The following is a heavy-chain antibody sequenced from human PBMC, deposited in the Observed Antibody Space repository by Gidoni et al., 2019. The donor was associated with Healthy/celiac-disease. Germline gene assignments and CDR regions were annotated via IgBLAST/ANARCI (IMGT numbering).Heavy chain of an antibody. V-gene: IGHV5-51*01. CDR3: ARQDPGYSYGLSLDY. J-gene: IGHJ4*02. CDR1: GYRFTSYW. Sequence: EVQLVQSGAEVKKPGESLKISCKGSGYRFTSYWIGWVRQMPVKGLEWMGIIYPGDSDTRYSPSFQGQVTISADKSISTAYLQWSSLKASDTAMYYCARQDPGYSYGLSLDYWGQGTLVTVSS. CDR2: IYPGDSDT. D-gene: IGHD5-18*01.